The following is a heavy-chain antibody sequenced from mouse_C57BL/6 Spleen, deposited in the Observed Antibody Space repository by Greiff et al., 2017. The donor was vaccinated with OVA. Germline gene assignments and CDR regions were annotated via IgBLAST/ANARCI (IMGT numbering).Heavy chain of an antibody. CDR3: ARGGLRYPYYFDY. V-gene: IGHV1-52*01. D-gene: IGHD1-1*01. J-gene: IGHJ2*01. CDR1: GYTFTSYW. Sequence: QVQLQQPGAELVRPGSSVKLSCKASGYTFTSYWMHWVKQRPIQGLEWIGNIDPSDSETHYNQKFKDKATLTVDKSSSTAYMQLSSLTSEDSAVYYGARGGLRYPYYFDYWGQGTTLTVSS. CDR2: IDPSDSET.